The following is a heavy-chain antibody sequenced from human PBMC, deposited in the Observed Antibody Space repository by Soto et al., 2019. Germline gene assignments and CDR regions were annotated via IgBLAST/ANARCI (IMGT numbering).Heavy chain of an antibody. J-gene: IGHJ4*02. CDR2: ISHSGSV. CDR3: ARSFGWYAIDY. CDR1: GDSISTNYF. Sequence: QVLLQESGPGLVQPSGTLSLSCAVSGDSISTNYFWGWVRQPPGKGLEWVGDISHSGSVNYNPSLNSRVTISIDKYKNQFSLKLNPVTAADTAVYYCARSFGWYAIDYWGQGTLVIVSS. V-gene: IGHV4-4*02. D-gene: IGHD6-19*01.